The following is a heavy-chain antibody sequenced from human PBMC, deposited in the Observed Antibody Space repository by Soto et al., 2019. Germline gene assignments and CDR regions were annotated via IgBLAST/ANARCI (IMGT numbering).Heavy chain of an antibody. V-gene: IGHV3-33*01. CDR2: ISDDGRYT. CDR3: TSDVSSRYFDL. J-gene: IGHJ2*01. Sequence: QVPLVESGGGVVQPGTSLRLSCAASGFTFRNYGMHWVRQAPGKGLEWVALISDDGRYTFYVDSVKGRFTISRDNSRSTLHLQMNSRRAEDTAVYYCTSDVSSRYFDLWGRGSLVTVSS. CDR1: GFTFRNYG.